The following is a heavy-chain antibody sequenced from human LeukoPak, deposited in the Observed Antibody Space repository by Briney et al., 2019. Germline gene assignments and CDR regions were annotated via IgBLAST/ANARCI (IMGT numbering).Heavy chain of an antibody. CDR1: GFTFSSYA. V-gene: IGHV3-30*04. Sequence: GRSLRLSCAASGFTFSSYAMHWVRQAPGKGLEWVAVISYDGSNKYYADSVKGRFTISRDNSKNTLYLQMNSLRAEDTAVYYCARDGRTDYYYYMDVWGKGTTVTVSS. J-gene: IGHJ6*03. CDR2: ISYDGSNK. CDR3: ARDGRTDYYYYMDV.